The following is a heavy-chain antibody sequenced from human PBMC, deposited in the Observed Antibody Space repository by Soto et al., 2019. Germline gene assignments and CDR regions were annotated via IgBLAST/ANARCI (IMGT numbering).Heavy chain of an antibody. D-gene: IGHD3-3*01. Sequence: EVQLVESGGCSAQPGGSLRLSCAASGFTFSNYWSHWVRQAPGKGPMWVSRINGVGTYTNYADSVRGRFSISRDNSENTVYLQMNSLRAEDTAMYYCVRDFRSSDFWGQGTPVTVSS. CDR2: INGVGTYT. V-gene: IGHV3-74*01. CDR1: GFTFSNYW. J-gene: IGHJ4*02. CDR3: VRDFRSSDF.